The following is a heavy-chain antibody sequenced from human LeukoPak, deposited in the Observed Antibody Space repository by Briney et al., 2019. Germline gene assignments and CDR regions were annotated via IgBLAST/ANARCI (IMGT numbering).Heavy chain of an antibody. V-gene: IGHV3-23*01. D-gene: IGHD5-24*01. CDR1: GFTFSSYA. Sequence: GGSLRLSCAASGFTFSSYAMNWVRQAPGKGLEWVSIISGSGGTTHYADSVKGRFTISRDNSKNTLYLQMNSLRADDTAIYYCAKDDGYNVDYWGQGTLVTVSS. J-gene: IGHJ4*02. CDR3: AKDDGYNVDY. CDR2: ISGSGGTT.